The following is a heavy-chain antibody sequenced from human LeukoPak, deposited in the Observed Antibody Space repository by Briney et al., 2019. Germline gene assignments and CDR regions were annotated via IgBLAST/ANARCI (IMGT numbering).Heavy chain of an antibody. CDR3: AKGCSSWYGCFDY. Sequence: PGRSLRLSCAASGFIFSSYDMYWVRQAPGKGLEWVTVISYDGINKYYTDSVKGRFTISRDDFKNTLYLQMNSLRAEDTAVYYCAKGCSSWYGCFDYWGQGTLVTVSS. J-gene: IGHJ4*02. CDR1: GFIFSSYD. V-gene: IGHV3-33*05. CDR2: ISYDGINK. D-gene: IGHD6-13*01.